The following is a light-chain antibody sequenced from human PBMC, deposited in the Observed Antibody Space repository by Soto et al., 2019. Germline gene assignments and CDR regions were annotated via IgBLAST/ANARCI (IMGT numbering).Light chain of an antibody. J-gene: IGLJ1*01. CDR1: KNDIGVYDF. CDR3: SSYTTSYFYV. CDR2: EVV. V-gene: IGLV2-8*01. Sequence: QSVLTQPPSASGSPGQSVTISCTGTKNDIGVYDFVSWYQHHPGKAPRLIIYEVVQRPSGVPDRFSGSKSGNTAPLTISGLQAEDEADYYCSSYTTSYFYVFGPGTKVTVL.